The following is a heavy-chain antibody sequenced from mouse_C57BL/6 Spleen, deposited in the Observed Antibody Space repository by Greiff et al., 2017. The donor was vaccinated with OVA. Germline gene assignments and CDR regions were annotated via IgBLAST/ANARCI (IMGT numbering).Heavy chain of an antibody. D-gene: IGHD3-2*02. J-gene: IGHJ2*01. Sequence: QVQLQQPGAELVRPGSSVKLSCKASGYTFTSYWMHWVKQRPIQGLEWIGNIDPSDSETHYNQKFKDKATLTVDKSSSTAYMQLSSLTSEDSAVYYCAMGDSSGYDYWGQGTTLTVSS. CDR2: IDPSDSET. CDR3: AMGDSSGYDY. CDR1: GYTFTSYW. V-gene: IGHV1-52*01.